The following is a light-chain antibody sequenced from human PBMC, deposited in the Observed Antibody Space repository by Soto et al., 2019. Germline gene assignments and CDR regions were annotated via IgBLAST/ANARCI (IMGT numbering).Light chain of an antibody. CDR1: SSDVGGYNY. J-gene: IGLJ3*02. V-gene: IGLV2-11*01. Sequence: QSALTQPRSVSGSPGQSVTISCTRTSSDVGGYNYVSWYQQHPGKAPKLMIYDVSKRPSGVPDRFSGSKSGNTASLTISGLQAEDEADYYCSSFTTSSTPVLFGGGTKLTVL. CDR3: SSFTTSSTPVL. CDR2: DVS.